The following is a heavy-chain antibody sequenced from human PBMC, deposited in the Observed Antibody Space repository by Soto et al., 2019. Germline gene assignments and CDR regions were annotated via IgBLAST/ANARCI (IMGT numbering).Heavy chain of an antibody. CDR3: ARGLKNYYESRNYYPPHDY. Sequence: GASVKVSCKASGYIFSDYYIHWVRQAPGQGLEWMGWINPKSGGTKYAQKFQGRVTMTGDTSISTAYMELSRLRSDDTAVYSCARGLKNYYESRNYYPPHDYWGQGTQVTVSS. CDR1: GYIFSDYY. D-gene: IGHD3-22*01. J-gene: IGHJ4*02. V-gene: IGHV1-2*02. CDR2: INPKSGGT.